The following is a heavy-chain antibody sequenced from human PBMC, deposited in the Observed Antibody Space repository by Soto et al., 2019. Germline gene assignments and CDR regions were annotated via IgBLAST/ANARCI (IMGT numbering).Heavy chain of an antibody. D-gene: IGHD3-10*01. CDR3: AKATYYYGSGSYPLYSYGMDV. V-gene: IGHV3-30*18. J-gene: IGHJ6*02. Sequence: QVQLVESGGGVVQPGRSLRLSCAASGFTFSSYGMHWVRQAPGKGLEWVAVISYDGSNKYYADSVKGRFTISRDNSKNTLYLQMNSLRDEDTAVYYCAKATYYYGSGSYPLYSYGMDVWCQGTTVTVSS. CDR1: GFTFSSYG. CDR2: ISYDGSNK.